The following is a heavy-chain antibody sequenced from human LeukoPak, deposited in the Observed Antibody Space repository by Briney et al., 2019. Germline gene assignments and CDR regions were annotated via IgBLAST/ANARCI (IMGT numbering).Heavy chain of an antibody. CDR1: GYTFTSYG. CDR2: ISAYNGNT. Sequence: ASVKVSCKASGYTFTSYGISWVRQAPGQGLEWMGWISAYNGNTNYPQKLQGRVTMTTDTSTSTAYMELRSLRSDDTAVYYCARDAGPTTVSRDNWFDPWGQGTLVTVSS. J-gene: IGHJ5*02. V-gene: IGHV1-18*01. D-gene: IGHD4-11*01. CDR3: ARDAGPTTVSRDNWFDP.